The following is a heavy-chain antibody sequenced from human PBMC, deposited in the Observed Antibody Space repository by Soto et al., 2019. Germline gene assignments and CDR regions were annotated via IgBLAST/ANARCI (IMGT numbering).Heavy chain of an antibody. Sequence: PGGSLKISCSGSGYSLTSYSIGWVRQMPWKGLEWMGIIYPGDSDTRYSPSFQGQVTISADKSISTAYLQWSSLKASDTAMYYCASTIFGVANYYYYGMDVWGQGTTVTASS. CDR3: ASTIFGVANYYYYGMDV. D-gene: IGHD3-3*01. CDR1: GYSLTSYS. V-gene: IGHV5-51*01. J-gene: IGHJ6*02. CDR2: IYPGDSDT.